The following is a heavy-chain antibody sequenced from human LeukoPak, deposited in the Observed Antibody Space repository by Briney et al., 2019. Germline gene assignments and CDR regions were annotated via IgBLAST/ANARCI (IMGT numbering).Heavy chain of an antibody. J-gene: IGHJ4*02. D-gene: IGHD6-19*01. CDR1: GFTFSNYT. CDR3: AKGIYSSGWDYFDY. Sequence: PGGSLRLSCAATGFTFSNYTMSWVRQAPGKGLEWVSVISGSGGDTYYADAVKGRFTISRDNSKNTLYLQMNSLRAEDTAVYYCAKGIYSSGWDYFDYWGQGTLVTVSS. V-gene: IGHV3-23*01. CDR2: ISGSGGDT.